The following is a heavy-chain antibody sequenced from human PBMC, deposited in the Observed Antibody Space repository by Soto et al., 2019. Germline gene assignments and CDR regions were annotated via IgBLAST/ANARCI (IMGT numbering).Heavy chain of an antibody. J-gene: IGHJ5*02. CDR3: ARGDYDFWSGSPKNTRFDP. CDR1: GGSVSSATYS. D-gene: IGHD3-3*01. Sequence: QVQLQESGPGLVKPSETLSLTYTVSGGSVSSATYSWNWIRQPPGKGLEWIGSIYYSGSTNYNPSLKSRVTISVDTSKNQFSLKLRSVTAADTAVYYCARGDYDFWSGSPKNTRFDPWGQGTLVTVSS. CDR2: IYYSGST. V-gene: IGHV4-61*01.